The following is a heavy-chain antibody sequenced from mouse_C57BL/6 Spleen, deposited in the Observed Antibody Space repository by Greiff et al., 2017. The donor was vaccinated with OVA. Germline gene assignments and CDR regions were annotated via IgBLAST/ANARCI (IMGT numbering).Heavy chain of an antibody. CDR2: IDPETGGT. Sequence: QVQLQQSGAELVRPGASVTLSCKASGYTFTDYEMHWVKQTPVHGLEWIGAIDPETGGTAYNQKFKGKAILTADKSSSTAYMELRSLTSEDSAVYYCTRPITTVPFAYWGQGTLVTVSA. J-gene: IGHJ3*01. CDR1: GYTFTDYE. CDR3: TRPITTVPFAY. D-gene: IGHD1-1*01. V-gene: IGHV1-15*01.